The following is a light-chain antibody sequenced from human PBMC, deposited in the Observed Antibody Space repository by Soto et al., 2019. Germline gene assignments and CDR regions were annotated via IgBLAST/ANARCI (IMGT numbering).Light chain of an antibody. CDR2: DAS. CDR1: QSVSSY. CDR3: QQRSNWLTRVT. J-gene: IGKJ5*01. V-gene: IGKV3-11*01. Sequence: EIVLPQTPDTLSLSPGERATLSCRASQSVSSYLAWYQQKPGQAPRLLIYDASNRATGIPARFSGSGSGTDFTLTISSLEPEDFAVYYCQQRSNWLTRVTFGQGTRLEIK.